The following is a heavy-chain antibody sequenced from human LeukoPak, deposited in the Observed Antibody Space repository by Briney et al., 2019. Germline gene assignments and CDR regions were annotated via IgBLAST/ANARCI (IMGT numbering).Heavy chain of an antibody. CDR2: ISAYNGNT. D-gene: IGHD3-3*01. V-gene: IGHV1-18*01. J-gene: IGHJ3*02. Sequence: GASVKVSCKASGYTFTSYGISWVRQAPGQGLEWMGWISAYNGNTNYAQKLQGRVTMTRNTSISTAYMELSSLRSEDTAVYYCARLLRFGLDAFDIWGQGTMVTVSS. CDR1: GYTFTSYG. CDR3: ARLLRFGLDAFDI.